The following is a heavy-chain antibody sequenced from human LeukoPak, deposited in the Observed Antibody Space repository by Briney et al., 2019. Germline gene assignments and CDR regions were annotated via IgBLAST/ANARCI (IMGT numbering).Heavy chain of an antibody. V-gene: IGHV3-23*01. Sequence: GGSLRLSCVASGFTFSSYGMSWVRQTPGKGLEWVSGISGSGDKTYYAEFVQGRFTVSRDNSKNTLILQMNSLGAEDTAVYYCVKVMSRSYDDWGQGTLVTVSS. CDR2: ISGSGDKT. J-gene: IGHJ4*02. CDR3: VKVMSRSYDD. D-gene: IGHD3-10*01. CDR1: GFTFSSYG.